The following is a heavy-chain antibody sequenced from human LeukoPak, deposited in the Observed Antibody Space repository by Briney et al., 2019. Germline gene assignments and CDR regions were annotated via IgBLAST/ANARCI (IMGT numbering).Heavy chain of an antibody. CDR2: IKQDGGET. J-gene: IGHJ4*02. V-gene: IGHV3-7*01. D-gene: IGHD7-27*01. CDR3: ARDSGDRPRAVGYFFDY. Sequence: GGSLRLSCAASGFTFSTYWMTWVRQAPGKGLEWVANIKQDGGETYYVDSVKGRFTISRDNAKNSLYQQMNSLRAEDTAVYYCARDSGDRPRAVGYFFDYWGQGTLVTVSS. CDR1: GFTFSTYW.